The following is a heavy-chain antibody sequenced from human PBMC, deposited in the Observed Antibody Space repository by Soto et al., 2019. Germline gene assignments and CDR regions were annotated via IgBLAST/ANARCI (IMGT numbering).Heavy chain of an antibody. CDR3: ARHVHDFWSSAWPYGMDV. CDR2: IYVSGST. J-gene: IGHJ6*02. V-gene: IGHV4-39*01. Sequence: SSETLSLTWTVSGGSISSSSYYWGWIRQPPGKGLEGIGSIYVSGSTYYNPSIKSRVTIPVDKTKNQVYLKLSSVTAADTAVYYCARHVHDFWSSAWPYGMDVWGQGTTVTVSS. D-gene: IGHD3-3*01. CDR1: GGSISSSSYY.